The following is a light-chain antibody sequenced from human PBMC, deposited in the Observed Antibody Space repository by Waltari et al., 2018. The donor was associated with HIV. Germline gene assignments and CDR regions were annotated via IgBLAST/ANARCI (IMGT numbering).Light chain of an antibody. CDR2: ECS. CDR3: SSYTSSSTLV. Sequence: QSALTQPASVSGSPGQSITISCTGTSSDVGGYNYVSWYQQHPGKAPKLMIYECSNRPLGVSNRFSGSHSGNTASLTISGLQAEDEADYYCSSYTSSSTLVFGTGTKVTVL. V-gene: IGLV2-14*01. CDR1: SSDVGGYNY. J-gene: IGLJ1*01.